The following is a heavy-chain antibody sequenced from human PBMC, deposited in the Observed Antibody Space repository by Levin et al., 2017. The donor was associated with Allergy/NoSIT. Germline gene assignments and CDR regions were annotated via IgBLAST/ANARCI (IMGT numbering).Heavy chain of an antibody. CDR1: GYNFDTHW. V-gene: IGHV5-51*01. CDR3: ARRAYCNSETCFLPVDS. D-gene: IGHD2/OR15-2a*01. J-gene: IGHJ4*02. Sequence: GESLKISCKGSGYNFDTHWIGWVRQLPGKGLEWMGILYSDDSDVRYSPSFQGQVPISADKSTSTRYLQRRSLKASYTAMYYCARRAYCNSETCFLPVDSWGQGTLVTVSS. CDR2: LYSDDSDV.